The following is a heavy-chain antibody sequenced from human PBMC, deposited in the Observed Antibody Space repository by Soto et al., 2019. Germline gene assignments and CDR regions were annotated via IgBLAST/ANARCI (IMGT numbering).Heavy chain of an antibody. CDR3: ARNMDYYYGPGSGNGHGF. J-gene: IGHJ6*02. CDR1: GYTFTSYY. V-gene: IGHV1-2*02. CDR2: INPKFGDT. Sequence: QVQLVQSGAEMKEPGDSVMVACEASGYTFTSYYIHWVRQAPGQGLEWMGWINPKFGDTTYAQYFQGRVSMTRDMSISTVYMELSRLTSDDTAIYYCARNMDYYYGPGSGNGHGFWGQGTTVTVFS. D-gene: IGHD3-10*01.